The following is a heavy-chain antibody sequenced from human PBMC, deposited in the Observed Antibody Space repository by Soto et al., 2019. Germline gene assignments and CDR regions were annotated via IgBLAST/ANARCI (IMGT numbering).Heavy chain of an antibody. CDR3: ASPYRATLWFGAFDP. Sequence: QLQLQESGPGLVKPSETLSLTCTVSGGSISSSSYYWGWIRQPPGKGLEWIGSIYYSGSTYYNPSLKSRVTISVDTSKNQFSLKLSSVTAADTAVYYCASPYRATLWFGAFDPWGQGTLVTVSS. CDR1: GGSISSSSYY. CDR2: IYYSGST. J-gene: IGHJ5*02. D-gene: IGHD3-10*01. V-gene: IGHV4-39*01.